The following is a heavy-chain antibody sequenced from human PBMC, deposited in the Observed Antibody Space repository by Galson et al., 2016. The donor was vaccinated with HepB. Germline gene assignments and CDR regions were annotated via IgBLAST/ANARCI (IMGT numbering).Heavy chain of an antibody. V-gene: IGHV3-21*01. J-gene: IGHJ4*02. D-gene: IGHD2-8*02. CDR1: GFTLSSFS. CDR3: AKSTRTGGIDY. CDR2: ITSRSSHI. Sequence: SLRLSCAASGFTLSSFSMNWVRQAPGKGLEWVSSITSRSSHIFYADSVKGRFTVSRDNVKNSLSLQMTSLRADDTAVYCCAKSTRTGGIDYWGKGTLVTVSS.